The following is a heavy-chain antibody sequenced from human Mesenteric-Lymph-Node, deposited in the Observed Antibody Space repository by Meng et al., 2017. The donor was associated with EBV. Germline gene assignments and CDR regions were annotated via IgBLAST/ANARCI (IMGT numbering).Heavy chain of an antibody. CDR1: GFSFTNFG. CDR3: ARTGGELLIWFDP. V-gene: IGHV1-18*01. J-gene: IGHJ5*02. Sequence: DQLGEAGGGVKKAGASVKVSCKAYGFSFTNFGISWVRQAPGQGLEWLGWISAENGNTNYAEKFQGRVTMTTDTSTSTVHMEVRSLRPDDTAVYYCARTGGELLIWFDPWGQGTLVTVSS. CDR2: ISAENGNT. D-gene: IGHD3-10*01.